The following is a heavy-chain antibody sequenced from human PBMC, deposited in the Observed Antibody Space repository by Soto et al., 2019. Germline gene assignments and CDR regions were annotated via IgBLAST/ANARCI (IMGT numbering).Heavy chain of an antibody. CDR3: AKDPYYYDSSGPIDY. Sequence: GGSLRLSCAASGFTFSSYGMHWVRQAPGKGLEWVAVISYDGSNKYYADSVKGRFTISRDNSKNTLYLQMNSLRAEDTAVYYCAKDPYYYDSSGPIDYWGQGTLVTVSS. CDR2: ISYDGSNK. D-gene: IGHD3-22*01. V-gene: IGHV3-30*18. J-gene: IGHJ4*02. CDR1: GFTFSSYG.